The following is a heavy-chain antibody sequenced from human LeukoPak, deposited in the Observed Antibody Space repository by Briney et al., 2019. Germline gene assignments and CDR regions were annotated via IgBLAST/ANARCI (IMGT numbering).Heavy chain of an antibody. CDR2: ISSSSSYI. J-gene: IGHJ3*02. Sequence: GGSLRLSCAASGFTFSIYTMNWVRQAPGRGLQWVSSISSSSSYIYYADSVKGRFTISRDNARNSLYLQMNSLRAEDTAVYYCAKCLGGLGAHSGWFRNSHQLWVDDAFDIWGQGTMVTVSS. CDR1: GFTFSIYT. CDR3: AKCLGGLGAHSGWFRNSHQLWVDDAFDI. V-gene: IGHV3-21*04. D-gene: IGHD6-19*01.